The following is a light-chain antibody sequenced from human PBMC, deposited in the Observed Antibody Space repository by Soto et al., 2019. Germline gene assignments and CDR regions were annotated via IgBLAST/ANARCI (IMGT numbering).Light chain of an antibody. V-gene: IGKV3-15*01. Sequence: EIVMTQSPATPSVPPGERATLSCRASQSVGSNLAWYQQKPGQAPRHHIYGASSRATGIPARFSGSGSGTEFTLTISSLQSEDFAVYYCQQYNNWPPLTFGGGTKVEIK. CDR2: GAS. J-gene: IGKJ4*01. CDR1: QSVGSN. CDR3: QQYNNWPPLT.